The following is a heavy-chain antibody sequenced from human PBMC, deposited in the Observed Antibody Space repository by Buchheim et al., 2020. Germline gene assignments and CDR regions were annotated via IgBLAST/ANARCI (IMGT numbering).Heavy chain of an antibody. V-gene: IGHV4-39*01. D-gene: IGHD3-22*01. Sequence: QLQLQESGPGLVKPSETLSLTCTVSGGSISSGSYYWGWIRQSPGKGLEWIAIIGHTGDTYYNPSLKSRVTISVDTSKNQFSLKLSSVTAADTAVYYCARRPYYDSNDGSWFDPWGQGTL. CDR3: ARRPYYDSNDGSWFDP. CDR2: IGHTGDT. J-gene: IGHJ5*02. CDR1: GGSISSGSYY.